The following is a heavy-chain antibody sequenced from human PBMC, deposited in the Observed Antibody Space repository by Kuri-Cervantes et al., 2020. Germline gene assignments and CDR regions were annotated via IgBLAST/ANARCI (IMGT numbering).Heavy chain of an antibody. J-gene: IGHJ4*02. Sequence: GESLKISCAASGVTVSNAWLSWVRQAPGKGLEWVGRIKSKTDGGTTDYAAPVKGRFIISRDDSRNTLYLQMNSLKSEDTAVYYCVRDLAHDNSGWGQGTPVTVSS. CDR1: GVTVSNAW. D-gene: IGHD4-11*01. CDR2: IKSKTDGGTT. CDR3: VRDLAHDNSG. V-gene: IGHV3-15*01.